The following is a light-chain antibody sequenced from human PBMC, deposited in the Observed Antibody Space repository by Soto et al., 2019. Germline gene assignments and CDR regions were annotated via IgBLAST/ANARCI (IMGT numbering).Light chain of an antibody. CDR2: GAS. CDR3: QQYNNWPLT. J-gene: IGKJ5*01. V-gene: IGKV3D-15*01. Sequence: IVLTQSPATLSASPGERNTLSCRASQSVSSNLAWHQQRPGQXPRXXIYGASTRATGVPARFSGGGSGTEFTITITSLQSEDFEVYWCQQYNNWPLTFGPGTRLEIK. CDR1: QSVSSN.